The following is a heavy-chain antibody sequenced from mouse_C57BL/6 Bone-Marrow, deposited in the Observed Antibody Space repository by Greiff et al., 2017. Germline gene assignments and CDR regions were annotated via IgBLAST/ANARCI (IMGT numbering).Heavy chain of an antibody. CDR1: GFTFSDYG. CDR3: AISTMVTTPYYFDY. D-gene: IGHD2-2*01. CDR2: ISSGSSTI. Sequence: EVKLVESGGGLVKPGGSLKLSCAASGFTFSDYGMHWVRQAPEKGLEWVAYISSGSSTIYYADTVKGRFTISRDNAKNTLFLQMTSLRSEDTAMYYCAISTMVTTPYYFDYWGQGTTLTVSS. J-gene: IGHJ2*01. V-gene: IGHV5-17*01.